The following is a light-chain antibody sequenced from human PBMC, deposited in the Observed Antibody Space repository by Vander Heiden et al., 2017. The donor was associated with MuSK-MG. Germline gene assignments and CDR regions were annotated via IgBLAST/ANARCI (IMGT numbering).Light chain of an antibody. Sequence: DIVLTQSPDTLSLSPGERVTLSCGASQFVKNNYLAWYQQKPGLAPRLVIYDTSTRATGIPDRFSGSGSGADFTLTISRLEPEDFAVYFCQQDGRSPITFGGGTKVXI. CDR2: DTS. CDR1: QFVKNNY. CDR3: QQDGRSPIT. J-gene: IGKJ4*01. V-gene: IGKV3D-20*01.